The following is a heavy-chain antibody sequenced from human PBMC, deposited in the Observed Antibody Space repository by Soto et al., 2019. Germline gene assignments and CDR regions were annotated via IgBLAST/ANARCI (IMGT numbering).Heavy chain of an antibody. J-gene: IGHJ4*02. CDR2: THGSGIT. CDR1: GGSITGYH. V-gene: IGHV4-59*01. Sequence: QVQLQESGPGLVKPSETLSLTCTVSGGSITGYHWSWIRQPPGKGLEWIGYTHGSGITNYNPSLQRRVTISVYTSKNHFSLKLRSVTASDTAVYYCASYIEGGGGRGYWGQGHLLTVSS. D-gene: IGHD1-26*01. CDR3: ASYIEGGGGRGY.